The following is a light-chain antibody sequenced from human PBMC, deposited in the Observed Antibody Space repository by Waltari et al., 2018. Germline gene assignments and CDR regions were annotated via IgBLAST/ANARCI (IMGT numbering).Light chain of an antibody. CDR3: QNYVRLPAT. V-gene: IGKV3-20*01. CDR1: QSVGTS. Sequence: VLTQSPAPLSLSPGERATLACRASQSVGTSLAWYQQKPGQAPRLLIFGASRRATGIPDRFSGSGSGTDFSLTISRLEPEDFAVYYCQNYVRLPATFGQGTKVEI. CDR2: GAS. J-gene: IGKJ1*01.